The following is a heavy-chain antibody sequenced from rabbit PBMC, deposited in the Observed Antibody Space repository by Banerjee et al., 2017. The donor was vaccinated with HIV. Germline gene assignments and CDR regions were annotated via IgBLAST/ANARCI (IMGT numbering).Heavy chain of an antibody. CDR2: IDGVSSGRT. CDR1: GFSFSSSYW. V-gene: IGHV1S45*01. CDR3: ARSFNL. Sequence: QQQLEESGGGLVKPEGSLTLTCTASGFSFSSSYWICWVRQAPGKGLEWIACIDGVSSGRTYYANWAKGRFTISKTSSTTVTLQMTSLTAADTATYFCARSFNLWGQGTLVTVS. J-gene: IGHJ4*01.